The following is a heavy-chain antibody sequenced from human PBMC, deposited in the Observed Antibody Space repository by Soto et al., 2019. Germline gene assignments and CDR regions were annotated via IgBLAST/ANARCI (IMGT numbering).Heavy chain of an antibody. Sequence: PSENLSVPCTVSGGSPISGAYYWIFIRLPPGKGLEWIGYIYYSGSTNYNPSLKSRVTIPVDTSKNQFSLKLSSVTAADTAVYYCASDSGMVYFDYCGQGTQVTVSS. J-gene: IGHJ4*01. D-gene: IGHD3-10*01. V-gene: IGHV4-61*08. CDR3: ASDSGMVYFDY. CDR2: IYYSGST. CDR1: GGSPISGAYY.